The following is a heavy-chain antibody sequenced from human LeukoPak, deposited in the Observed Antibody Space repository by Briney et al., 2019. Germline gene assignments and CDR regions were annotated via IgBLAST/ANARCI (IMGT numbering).Heavy chain of an antibody. CDR2: IIDTGST. D-gene: IGHD3/OR15-3a*01. CDR3: TRNSGIIFGFRYFDL. V-gene: IGHV4-59*12. CDR1: GDSIRTYY. Sequence: SETLSLTCSVSGDSIRTYYWSWIRQPPGKGREWIGYIIDTGSTNYKPSLKTRLTISVDTSKNQFSLKLTSVTAADTAVYYCTRNSGIIFGFRYFDLWGRGTLVTVSS. J-gene: IGHJ2*01.